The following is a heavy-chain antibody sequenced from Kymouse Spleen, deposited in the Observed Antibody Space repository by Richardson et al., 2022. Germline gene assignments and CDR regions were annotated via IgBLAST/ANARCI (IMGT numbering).Heavy chain of an antibody. J-gene: IGHJ6*02. CDR1: GFTFSDYY. CDR3: ARDENSSSWYDPYYYYGMDV. Sequence: QVQLVESGGGLVKPGGSLRLSCAASGFTFSDYYMSWIRQAPGKGLEWVSYISSSGSTIYYADSVKGRFTISRDNAKNSLYLQMNSLRAEDTAVYYCARDENSSSWYDPYYYYGMDVWGQGTTVTVSS. V-gene: IGHV3-11*01. CDR2: ISSSGSTI. D-gene: IGHD6-13*01.